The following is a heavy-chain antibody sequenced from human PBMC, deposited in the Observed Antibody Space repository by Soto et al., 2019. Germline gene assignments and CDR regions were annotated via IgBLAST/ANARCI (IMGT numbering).Heavy chain of an antibody. D-gene: IGHD3-10*01. V-gene: IGHV4-34*01. J-gene: IGHJ5*01. CDR3: ARGRFGDGSGSYNWFAS. Sequence: TSETLSLTCAVYGGLFNGYYWSWIRQSPGKGLEWIGEINHSGTTNYNPSLKSRVTISVDTSKNQFSLKLYPVIAADTAVYYCARGRFGDGSGSYNWFASWGQGTLVTVSS. CDR2: INHSGTT. CDR1: GGLFNGYY.